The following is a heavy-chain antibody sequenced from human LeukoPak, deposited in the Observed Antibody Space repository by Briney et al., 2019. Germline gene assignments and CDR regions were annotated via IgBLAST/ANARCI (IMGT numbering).Heavy chain of an antibody. J-gene: IGHJ4*02. V-gene: IGHV5-51*01. Sequence: GESLKISCKGSGYSFTSYWIGWVRQMPGKGLEWMGIIYPGDSDTRYSPSFQGQVTISADKSISTAYLQWSSLKASDSAIYSFAISYSGTYYHHFDYWGQGTLVTVSS. CDR2: IYPGDSDT. CDR1: GYSFTSYW. CDR3: AISYSGTYYHHFDY. D-gene: IGHD1-26*01.